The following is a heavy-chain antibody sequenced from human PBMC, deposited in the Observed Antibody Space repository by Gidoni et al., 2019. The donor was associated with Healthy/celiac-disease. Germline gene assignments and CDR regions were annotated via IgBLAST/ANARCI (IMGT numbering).Heavy chain of an antibody. CDR3: ARGHSGSYSEYYFDY. CDR1: GFNFRSYG. V-gene: IGHV3-33*01. CDR2: IWYDGINK. Sequence: QVQLVESGGGVVQPGRSLRLSCAASGFNFRSYGMHWVRQAPGKGLEGVAVIWYDGINKYYSDSVKGRFTISRDNSKNTLYLQMNSLRAEDTAVYYCARGHSGSYSEYYFDYWGQGTLVTVSS. D-gene: IGHD1-26*01. J-gene: IGHJ4*02.